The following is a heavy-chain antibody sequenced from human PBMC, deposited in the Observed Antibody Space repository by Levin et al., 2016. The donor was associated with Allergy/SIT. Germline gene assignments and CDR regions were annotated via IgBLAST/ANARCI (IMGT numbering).Heavy chain of an antibody. CDR2: ISDSGAIT. CDR3: VKDGLYSGPSQGAFDF. D-gene: IGHD5-18*01. V-gene: IGHV3-23*01. Sequence: GGSLRLSCAASGFTFSSFAMSWVRQAPGKGLEWVSTISDSGAITHHTDSVKGRFTTSRDNSKSMFFLQMNNLRADDTAIYYCVKDGLYSGPSQGAFDFWGQGTMVTVSS. CDR1: GFTFSSFA. J-gene: IGHJ3*01.